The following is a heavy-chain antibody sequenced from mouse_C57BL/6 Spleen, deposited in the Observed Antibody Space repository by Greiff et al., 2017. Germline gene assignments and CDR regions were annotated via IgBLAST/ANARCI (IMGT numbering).Heavy chain of an antibody. Sequence: LVESGAELVRPGASVTLSCKASGYTFTDYEMHWVKRTPVHGLEWIGAIDPETGGTAYNQKFKGKAILTADKSSSTAYMELRSLTSEDSAVYYCTRYDGYYFDVWGTGTTVTVSS. V-gene: IGHV1-15*01. J-gene: IGHJ1*03. CDR1: GYTFTDYE. CDR2: IDPETGGT. CDR3: TRYDGYYFDV. D-gene: IGHD2-3*01.